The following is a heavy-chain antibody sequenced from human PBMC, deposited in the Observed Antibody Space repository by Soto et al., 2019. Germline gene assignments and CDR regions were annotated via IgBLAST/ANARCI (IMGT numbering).Heavy chain of an antibody. J-gene: IGHJ5*02. CDR3: ARAYNDILTGPNWFDP. CDR1: GFTFSNYE. CDR2: ISSSGSTI. Sequence: LSLSCAASGFTFSNYETNSVRQAPGPGLYWVSYISSSGSTIFYVDSVKGRFTISRDNAKNSLYLQMNSLRADDTAVYYCARAYNDILTGPNWFDPWGQGTLVTVSS. V-gene: IGHV3-48*03. D-gene: IGHD3-9*01.